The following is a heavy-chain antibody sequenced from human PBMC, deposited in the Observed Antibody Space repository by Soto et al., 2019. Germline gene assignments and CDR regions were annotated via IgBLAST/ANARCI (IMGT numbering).Heavy chain of an antibody. CDR2: IIPIFGTA. J-gene: IGHJ5*02. CDR1: GGTFSSYA. Sequence: SVKVSCKASGGTFSSYAISWVRQAPGQGLEWMGGIIPIFGTANYAQKFQGRVTITADESTSTAYMELSSLRSEDTAVYYCARERSPDIVATSGLPWFDPWGQVTLVTVPS. V-gene: IGHV1-69*13. CDR3: ARERSPDIVATSGLPWFDP. D-gene: IGHD5-12*01.